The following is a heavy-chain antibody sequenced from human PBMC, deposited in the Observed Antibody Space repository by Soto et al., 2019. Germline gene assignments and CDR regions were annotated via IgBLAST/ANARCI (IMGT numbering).Heavy chain of an antibody. CDR2: ISRSGNST. J-gene: IGHJ4*02. D-gene: IGHD3-9*01. V-gene: IGHV3-23*01. CDR3: AKDAKILDWLPTSYYFDF. CDR1: GLSFSSYA. Sequence: EVQVLESGGGLAQPGRSLRLSCAVSGLSFSSYAMTWVRQSPGKGLEWVSSISRSGNSTYSADSVRGRFTISRDNSKTTLYLQMNSLRAEDTAVYYCAKDAKILDWLPTSYYFDFWGQGTLVTVSS.